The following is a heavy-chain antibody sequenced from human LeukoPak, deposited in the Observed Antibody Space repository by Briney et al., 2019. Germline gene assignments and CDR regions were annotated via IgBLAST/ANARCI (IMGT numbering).Heavy chain of an antibody. Sequence: GGSLRLSCAASGFTFSRYAMHWVRQAPGKGLEWVALISYNGGNKNYADSVQGRFTISRDNSKNTLYLQMNSLRAEDTAVYYCATNYYGSGTYYSYWGQGTLVTVSS. J-gene: IGHJ4*02. CDR2: ISYNGGNK. D-gene: IGHD3-10*01. V-gene: IGHV3-30-3*01. CDR3: ATNYYGSGTYYSY. CDR1: GFTFSRYA.